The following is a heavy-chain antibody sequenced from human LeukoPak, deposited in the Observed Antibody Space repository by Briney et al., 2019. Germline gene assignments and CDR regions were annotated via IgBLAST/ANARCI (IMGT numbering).Heavy chain of an antibody. CDR2: IYYSGST. V-gene: IGHV4-59*01. J-gene: IGHJ3*02. CDR1: GGSISSYY. Sequence: PSETLPLTCTVSGGSISSYYWSWIRQPPGKGLEWIGYIYYSGSTNYNPSLKSRVTISVDTSKNQFSLKLSSVTAADTAVYYCARLVIYDYVWGSYRPDAFDIWGQGTMVTVSS. CDR3: ARLVIYDYVWGSYRPDAFDI. D-gene: IGHD3-16*02.